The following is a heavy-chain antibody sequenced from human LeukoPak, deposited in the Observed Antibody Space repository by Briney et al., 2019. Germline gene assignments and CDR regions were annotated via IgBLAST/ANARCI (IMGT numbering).Heavy chain of an antibody. CDR2: ISAYNGNT. V-gene: IGHV1-18*01. J-gene: IGHJ4*02. CDR3: ARDGSTSYALFPHDY. D-gene: IGHD2-2*01. CDR1: GGTFSSYA. Sequence: GASVKVSCKASGGTFSSYAISWVRQAPGQGLEWMGWISAYNGNTNYAQKLQGRVTMTTDTSTSTAYMELRSLRSDDTAVYYCARDGSTSYALFPHDYWGQGTLVTVSS.